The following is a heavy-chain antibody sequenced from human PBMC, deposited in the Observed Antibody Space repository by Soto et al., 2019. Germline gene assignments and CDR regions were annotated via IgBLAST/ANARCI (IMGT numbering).Heavy chain of an antibody. CDR2: ISYDGSNK. V-gene: IGHV3-30*18. CDR1: GFTFSSYG. CDR3: ANMGSDFWSDMDV. Sequence: PGGSLRLSCADSGFTFSSYGMHWVRQAPGKGLEWVAVISYDGSNKYYADSVKGRFTISRDNSKNTLYLQMNSLRAEDTAVYYCANMGSDFWSDMDVWGQGTTVTVSS. J-gene: IGHJ6*02. D-gene: IGHD3-3*01.